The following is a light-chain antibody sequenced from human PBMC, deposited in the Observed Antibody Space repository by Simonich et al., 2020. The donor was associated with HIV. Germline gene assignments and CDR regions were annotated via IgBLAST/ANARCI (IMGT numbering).Light chain of an antibody. CDR1: SSDVGSYNL. CDR2: DVS. CDR3: SSYTSTSTWV. V-gene: IGLV2-14*02. J-gene: IGLJ3*02. Sequence: QSALTQPASVSGSPGQSITISCTGTSSDVGSYNLVSWYQQHPGKAPKLMIYDVSRRPSGVSNRFSGSKSGNTASLTISGVQVEDEADYYCSSYTSTSTWVFGGGTKLTVL.